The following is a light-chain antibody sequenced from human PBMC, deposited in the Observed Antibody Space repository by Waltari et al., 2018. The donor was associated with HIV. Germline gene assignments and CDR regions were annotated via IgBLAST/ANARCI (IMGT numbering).Light chain of an antibody. V-gene: IGLV3-25*03. CDR2: KDI. Sequence: SYDLTQTPSLSVSPGQTARINCPTGTLPKKYSAWYRQKAGQAPVLLNYKDIERPSGIPERISGSESGTGITLTISGVQAEDEGDYFCQSTDFDGTWVFGGGTRLTVL. J-gene: IGLJ3*02. CDR3: QSTDFDGTWV. CDR1: TLPKKY.